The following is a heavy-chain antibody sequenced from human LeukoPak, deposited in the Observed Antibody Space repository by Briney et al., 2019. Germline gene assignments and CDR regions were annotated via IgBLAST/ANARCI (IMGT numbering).Heavy chain of an antibody. V-gene: IGHV3-21*01. CDR1: GFTFSGYS. Sequence: GGSLRLSCAASGFTFSGYSMNWVRQAPGKGLEWVSSISSSSSYIYYADSVKGRFTISRDNAKNSLYLQMNSLRAEDTAVYYCARDHSDPYSSSSWPDAFDIWGQGTMVTVSS. D-gene: IGHD6-6*01. CDR3: ARDHSDPYSSSSWPDAFDI. CDR2: ISSSSSYI. J-gene: IGHJ3*02.